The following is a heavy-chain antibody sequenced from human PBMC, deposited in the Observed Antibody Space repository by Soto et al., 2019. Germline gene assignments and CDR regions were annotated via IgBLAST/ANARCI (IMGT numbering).Heavy chain of an antibody. CDR1: GYNFTTYW. CDR2: IYPGDSDT. J-gene: IGHJ4*02. D-gene: IGHD5-12*01. Sequence: GESLKISCKASGYNFTTYWIGWVRQMPGKGLEWMGIIYPGDSDTRYSPSFQGQVTISADKSISTAYLQWSSLKASDTAMYYCARWLQWEYYFDYWGQGTLVTVSS. CDR3: ARWLQWEYYFDY. V-gene: IGHV5-51*01.